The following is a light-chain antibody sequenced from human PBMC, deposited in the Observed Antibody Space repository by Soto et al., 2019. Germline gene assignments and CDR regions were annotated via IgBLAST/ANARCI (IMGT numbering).Light chain of an antibody. CDR3: QQYNSYPWT. Sequence: VHMTLSASTLSASVGYRVTLTCRASQTINDWLAWYQQKQGKAPKLLIPDASNLESGVPSRFGGSGYGTEFNLTISSLQTDDFATYYCQQYNSYPWTFGQGTKVDIK. CDR2: DAS. J-gene: IGKJ1*01. V-gene: IGKV1-5*01. CDR1: QTINDW.